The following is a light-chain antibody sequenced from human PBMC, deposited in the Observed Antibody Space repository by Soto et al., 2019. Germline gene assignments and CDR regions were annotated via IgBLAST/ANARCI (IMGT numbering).Light chain of an antibody. V-gene: IGKV1-9*01. CDR1: QGISSY. Sequence: DIQLTHSPSFLSASVGDRFAITCRASQGISSYLAWYQQKPGKAPKLLIYAASTLQSGVPSRFSGSGSGTEFTLTISSLQPEDFATYYCQQSYSTPLTFGGGTKV. CDR2: AAS. J-gene: IGKJ4*01. CDR3: QQSYSTPLT.